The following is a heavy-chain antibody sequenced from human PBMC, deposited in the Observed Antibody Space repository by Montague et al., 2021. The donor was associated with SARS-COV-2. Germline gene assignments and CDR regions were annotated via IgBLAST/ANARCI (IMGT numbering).Heavy chain of an antibody. D-gene: IGHD6-19*01. CDR1: GDSVSSNSVA. Sequence: CAISGDSVSSNSVAWSWLRQSPSRGLEWLGRTYYRSKWYSDYAPSVRGRLTVNPDPSKNEFSLELNYVTPEDTAVYYCVRYSGWFYFDFWGQGTLVTVSS. V-gene: IGHV6-1*01. CDR2: TYYRSKWYS. J-gene: IGHJ4*02. CDR3: VRYSGWFYFDF.